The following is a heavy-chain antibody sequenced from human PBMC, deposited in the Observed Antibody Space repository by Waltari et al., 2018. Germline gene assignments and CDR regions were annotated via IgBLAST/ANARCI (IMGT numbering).Heavy chain of an antibody. V-gene: IGHV4-34*01. CDR2: ISHSGYT. Sequence: QVQLQQWGAGLLKPSETLSLTCEVYGGSFSGYHYSWIRQPPGKGLEWIGEISHSGYTNYNPSLKNRLTLSIDTSKRQFSLNLTSMTAADTAVYYCARPMYSSSRDGFDMWGQGTMVTVSS. J-gene: IGHJ3*02. CDR3: ARPMYSSSRDGFDM. D-gene: IGHD6-13*01. CDR1: GGSFSGYH.